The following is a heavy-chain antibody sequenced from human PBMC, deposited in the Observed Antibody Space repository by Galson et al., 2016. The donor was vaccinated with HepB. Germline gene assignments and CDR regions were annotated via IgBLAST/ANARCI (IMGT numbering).Heavy chain of an antibody. V-gene: IGHV3-48*02. D-gene: IGHD1-1*01. CDR2: ISSGSSPI. CDR3: ARYRGPSMYFDL. J-gene: IGHJ2*01. CDR1: GFTVSTFG. Sequence: SLRLSCAASGFTVSTFGMNWVRQAPVQGLEWVSYISSGSSPIHYADSVRGRFTIPRDNAKNSLYLQINSLRDDDTAVYYCARYRGPSMYFDLWGRGTLVTVSS.